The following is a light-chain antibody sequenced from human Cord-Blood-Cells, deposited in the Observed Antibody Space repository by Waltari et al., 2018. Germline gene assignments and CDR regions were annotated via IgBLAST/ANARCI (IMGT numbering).Light chain of an antibody. J-gene: IGKJ4*01. CDR3: QQADSFPLT. CDR1: QGISSW. V-gene: IGKV1-12*01. CDR2: AAS. Sequence: DIQMTQSPSSVSASVGDRVTITCRASQGISSWLAWYQQKPGKAAKLLIYAASSLQSGGPSWFSGSGSGTDCTLTSSSMQPEEFATDCGQQADSFPLTFGGGTKVEIK.